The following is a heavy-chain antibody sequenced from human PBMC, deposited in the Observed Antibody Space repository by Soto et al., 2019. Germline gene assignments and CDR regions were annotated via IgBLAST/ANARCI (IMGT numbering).Heavy chain of an antibody. CDR2: INAGNGNT. CDR1: GYTFTSYA. CDR3: ARESGHYGSGSSFDY. J-gene: IGHJ4*02. V-gene: IGHV1-3*01. D-gene: IGHD3-10*01. Sequence: XSVKVSCKASGYTFTSYAMHLVRHSPGQRLEWMGWINAGNGNTKYSQKFQGRVTITRDTSASTAYMELSSLRSEDTAVYYCARESGHYGSGSSFDYWGQGTLVTVSS.